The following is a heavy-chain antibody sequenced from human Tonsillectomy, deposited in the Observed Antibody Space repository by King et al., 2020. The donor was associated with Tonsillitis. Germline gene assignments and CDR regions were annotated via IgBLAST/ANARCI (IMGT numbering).Heavy chain of an antibody. CDR3: ARGWTSRRGHIFAY. CDR2: MNPNSGAT. J-gene: IGHJ4*02. D-gene: IGHD3-10*01. CDR1: GYTFATYD. V-gene: IGHV1-8*01. Sequence: VQLVESGAEMKKPGASVKVSCKASGYTFATYDINWVRQATGQGLEWMGWMNPNSGATAYAQTFQGRVTMTSSTSESPAYKELTSLRSNDTAVYFCARGWTSRRGHIFAYWGQGTVVTVST.